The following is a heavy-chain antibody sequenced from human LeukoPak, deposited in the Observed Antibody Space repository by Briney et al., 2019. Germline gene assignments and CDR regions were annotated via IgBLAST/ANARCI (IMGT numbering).Heavy chain of an antibody. V-gene: IGHV1-69*05. D-gene: IGHD2-8*01. CDR2: IIPIFGTA. CDR1: GGTFSSYA. J-gene: IGHJ6*03. CDR3: ARGGLRVMVYRLYYMDV. Sequence: GASVKVSCKASGGTFSSYAISWVRQAPGQGLEWMGGIIPIFGTANYAQKLQGRVTMTTGTSTSTAYMELRSLRSDDTAVYYCARGGLRVMVYRLYYMDVWGKGTTVTVSS.